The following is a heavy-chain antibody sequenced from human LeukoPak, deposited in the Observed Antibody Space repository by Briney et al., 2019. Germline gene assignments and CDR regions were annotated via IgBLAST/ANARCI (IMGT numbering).Heavy chain of an antibody. J-gene: IGHJ4*02. D-gene: IGHD2-15*01. Sequence: GGSLRLSCTASGFTFGDFAMSWFRQAPGKGLEWVGFIRSRAYGGTTIYAASVKGRFTISRDVSKSIAYLQMNSLKTEDTAVYYCTRVGSGHAPPPFDYWGQGTLVTASS. CDR3: TRVGSGHAPPPFDY. CDR2: IRSRAYGGTT. CDR1: GFTFGDFA. V-gene: IGHV3-49*03.